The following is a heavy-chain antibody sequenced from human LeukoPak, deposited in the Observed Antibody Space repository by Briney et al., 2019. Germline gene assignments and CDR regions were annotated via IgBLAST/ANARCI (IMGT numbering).Heavy chain of an antibody. D-gene: IGHD6-19*01. CDR1: GFTVNSYY. CDR2: IYSGGDT. J-gene: IGHJ4*02. CDR3: ARAPYSSGWYGGY. V-gene: IGHV3-66*01. Sequence: TGGSLRLSCAASGFTVNSYYMGWVRQAPGKGLEWVSVIYSGGDTYYADSVKGRFTISRDNAKNSLYLQMNSLRAEDTAVYYCARAPYSSGWYGGYWGQGTLVTVSS.